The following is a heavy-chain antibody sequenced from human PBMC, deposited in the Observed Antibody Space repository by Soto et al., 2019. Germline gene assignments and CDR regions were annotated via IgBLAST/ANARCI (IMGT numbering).Heavy chain of an antibody. CDR3: AKAKVCSGGSCYSNWFDP. V-gene: IGHV3-43*01. J-gene: IGHJ5*02. Sequence: EVQLVESGGVVVQPGGSLRLSCAASGFTFDDYTMHWVRQAPGKGLEWVSLISWDGGSTYYADSVKGRFTISRDNSKNSLYLQMNSLRTEDTALYYCAKAKVCSGGSCYSNWFDPWGQGTLVTVSS. D-gene: IGHD2-15*01. CDR2: ISWDGGST. CDR1: GFTFDDYT.